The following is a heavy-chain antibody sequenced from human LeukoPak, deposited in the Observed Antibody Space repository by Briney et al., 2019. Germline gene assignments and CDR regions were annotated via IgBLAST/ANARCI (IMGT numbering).Heavy chain of an antibody. J-gene: IGHJ3*02. CDR2: MNPNSGNT. Sequence: GASVKVSCKASGYTFTSYDINWVRQATGQGLEWMGWMNPNSGNTGYAQKFQGRVTMTRNTSISTAYMELSSLRSEDTAVYYCARGGYYYGSGSIAFDIWGQGTMVTVSS. CDR3: ARGGYYYGSGSIAFDI. D-gene: IGHD3-10*01. CDR1: GYTFTSYD. V-gene: IGHV1-8*01.